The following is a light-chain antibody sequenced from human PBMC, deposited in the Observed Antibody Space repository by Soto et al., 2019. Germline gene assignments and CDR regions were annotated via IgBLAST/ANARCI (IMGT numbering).Light chain of an antibody. J-gene: IGLJ3*02. CDR3: GTWDSSQGAHWV. Sequence: QSVLTQPPSVSAAPGQKVSISCSGSSSNIGNNYVSWYQQLPGTAPKLLIYENNRRPSGIPDRFSGSKSGPSATLGITGLQTGDEADYYRGTWDSSQGAHWVFGGGTKLTVL. CDR2: ENN. V-gene: IGLV1-51*02. CDR1: SSNIGNNY.